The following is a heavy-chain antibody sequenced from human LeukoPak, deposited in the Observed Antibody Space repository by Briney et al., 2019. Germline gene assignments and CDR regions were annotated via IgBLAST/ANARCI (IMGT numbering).Heavy chain of an antibody. J-gene: IGHJ4*02. D-gene: IGHD3-10*01. CDR2: INDDETST. CDR3: AIRFGERWYYFDY. CDR1: GFSFSSSW. V-gene: IGHV3-74*01. Sequence: SGGSLRLSCAASGFSFSSSWMHWVRQVPGKGLEWVSRINDDETSTTYAESVKGRFTISRDNAKNTLYLQMNSLRAEDTAVYYCAIRFGERWYYFDYWGQGTLVTVSS.